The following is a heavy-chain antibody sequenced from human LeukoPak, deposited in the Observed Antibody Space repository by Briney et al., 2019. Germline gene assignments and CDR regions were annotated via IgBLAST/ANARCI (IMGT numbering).Heavy chain of an antibody. CDR2: ISAYNGNT. Sequence: ASVKVSCKASGYTFTNYAMQWVRQAPGQGLEWMGWISAYNGNTNYAQKLQGRVTMTTDTSTSTAYMELRSLRSDDTAVYYCATTSRNYDSSGYFDWGQGTLVTVSS. D-gene: IGHD3-22*01. CDR3: ATTSRNYDSSGYFD. J-gene: IGHJ4*02. V-gene: IGHV1-18*01. CDR1: GYTFTNYA.